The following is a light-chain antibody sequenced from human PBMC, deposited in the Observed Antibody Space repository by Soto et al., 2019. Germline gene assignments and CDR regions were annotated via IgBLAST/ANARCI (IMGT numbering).Light chain of an antibody. CDR2: GAS. CDR3: QQYHTSAQTGPRT. V-gene: IGKV3-20*01. CDR1: QSISSS. Sequence: EIVLTQSPGTLSLSPGVRATLSCRASQSISSSLAWYQQKPGQAPRLLIYGASSRATGIPDRFSGSGSGTDFTLTISRLEPEDFAVYYCQQYHTSAQTGPRTF. J-gene: IGKJ5*01.